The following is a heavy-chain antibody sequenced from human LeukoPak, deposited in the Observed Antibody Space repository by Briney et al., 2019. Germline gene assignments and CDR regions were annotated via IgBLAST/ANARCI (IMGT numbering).Heavy chain of an antibody. Sequence: PGGSLRLSCAASGFTFSSYEMKWVRQAPGKGLEWVSLISSSGSNTYYADSVKGRFTISRDNAKNSLYLQMNSLRAEDTAAYYCARNYYGSDWGQGTLVTVSS. D-gene: IGHD3-10*01. V-gene: IGHV3-48*03. J-gene: IGHJ4*02. CDR2: ISSSGSNT. CDR1: GFTFSSYE. CDR3: ARNYYGSD.